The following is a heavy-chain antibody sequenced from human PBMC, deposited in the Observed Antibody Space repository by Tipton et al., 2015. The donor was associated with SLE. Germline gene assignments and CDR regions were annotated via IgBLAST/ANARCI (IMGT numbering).Heavy chain of an antibody. V-gene: IGHV4-59*02. Sequence: TLSLTCTVSGGSVSSNYWSWIRQPPGKGLEWIGYIDYRDITNYNPSLKSRVTMSIDTSKNQFSLKVTSLTAADTALYFCARDRGDFTFDSWGQGPLVTVSS. D-gene: IGHD7-27*01. CDR2: IDYRDIT. CDR1: GGSVSSNY. CDR3: ARDRGDFTFDS. J-gene: IGHJ4*02.